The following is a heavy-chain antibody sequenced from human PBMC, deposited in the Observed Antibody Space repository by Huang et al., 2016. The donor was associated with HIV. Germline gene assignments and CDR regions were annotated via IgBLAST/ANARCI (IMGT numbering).Heavy chain of an antibody. CDR1: GFPFSSYA. D-gene: IGHD3-16*02. Sequence: QVQLVESGGGVVQPGRSLRLSCAASGFPFSSYAMHWVRQAPGKGVEGVAVISYDGSNKYYADSVKGRFTISRDNSKNTLYLQMNSLRAEDTAVYYCARDAYYDYVWGSYRKYYYYYMDVWGKGTTVTVSS. CDR3: ARDAYYDYVWGSYRKYYYYYMDV. CDR2: ISYDGSNK. V-gene: IGHV3-30-3*01. J-gene: IGHJ6*03.